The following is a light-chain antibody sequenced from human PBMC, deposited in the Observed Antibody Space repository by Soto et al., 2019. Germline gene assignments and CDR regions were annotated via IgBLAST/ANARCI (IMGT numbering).Light chain of an antibody. CDR3: AAWDDTLSGVV. Sequence: QSVLTQPPSASGTPGQRVTISCSGSISNIGSNFIYWYQQLPATAPKLLIYSNNKRPSGVPDRFSGSKSGTSASLAISGLRSEDEADYYCAAWDDTLSGVVFGGGTKLTVL. CDR2: SNN. V-gene: IGLV1-47*02. CDR1: ISNIGSNF. J-gene: IGLJ2*01.